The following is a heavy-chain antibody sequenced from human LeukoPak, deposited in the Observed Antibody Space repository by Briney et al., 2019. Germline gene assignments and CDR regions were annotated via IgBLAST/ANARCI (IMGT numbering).Heavy chain of an antibody. V-gene: IGHV4-39*07. CDR1: GGSISSSSYY. D-gene: IGHD6-6*01. CDR3: ARASGSSPGY. J-gene: IGHJ4*02. Sequence: SETLSLTCTVSGGSISSSSYYWGWIRQPPGKGLEWIGSIYYSGSTYYNPSLKSRVTISVDTSKNQFSLKLSSVTAADTAVYYCARASGSSPGYWGQGTLVTVSS. CDR2: IYYSGST.